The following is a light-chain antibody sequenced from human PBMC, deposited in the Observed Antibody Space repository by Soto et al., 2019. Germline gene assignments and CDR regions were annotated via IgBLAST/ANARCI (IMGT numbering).Light chain of an antibody. V-gene: IGLV2-14*01. CDR1: SSDIGSNNY. Sequence: QSALTQPASVSGTPGQSITISCTGTSSDIGSNNYVSWFQQRPGKAPTLIIYEVSNRPSGVSTHFSGSKSGNTASLTISGLLPEDEAKYYCSSYTITTRLFGGGTKLTVL. CDR3: SSYTITTRL. CDR2: EVS. J-gene: IGLJ3*02.